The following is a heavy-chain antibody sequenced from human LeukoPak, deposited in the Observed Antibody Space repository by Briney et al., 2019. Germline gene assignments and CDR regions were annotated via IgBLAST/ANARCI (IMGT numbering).Heavy chain of an antibody. CDR1: GGSISSGGYS. D-gene: IGHD3-10*01. V-gene: IGHV4-30-2*01. Sequence: PSQTLSLTCAVSGGSISSGGYSWSWIRQPPGKGLEWIGYIYHSGSTYYDPSLKSRVTISVDRSKNQFSLKLSSVTAADTAVYYCARVVLWFGEPPVGWFDPWGQGTLVTVSS. J-gene: IGHJ5*02. CDR2: IYHSGST. CDR3: ARVVLWFGEPPVGWFDP.